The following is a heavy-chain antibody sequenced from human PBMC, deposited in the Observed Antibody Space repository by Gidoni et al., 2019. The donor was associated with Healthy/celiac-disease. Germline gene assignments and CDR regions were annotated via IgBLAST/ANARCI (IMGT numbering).Heavy chain of an antibody. CDR1: GFTFSSYS. CDR2: ISSSSSTI. D-gene: IGHD2-15*01. V-gene: IGHV3-48*01. Sequence: EVQLVESGGGLVQPGGSLRLSCAASGFTFSSYSMNWVRQAPGKGLEWVSYISSSSSTIYYADSVKGRFTISRDNAKNSLYLQMNSLRAEDTAVYYCARDSGLGREGVSEAWWWGQGTLVTVSS. CDR3: ARDSGLGREGVSEAWW. J-gene: IGHJ4*02.